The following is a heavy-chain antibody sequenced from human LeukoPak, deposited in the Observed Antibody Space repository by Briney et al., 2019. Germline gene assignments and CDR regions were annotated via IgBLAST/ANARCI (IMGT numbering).Heavy chain of an antibody. CDR3: AKDSATVVTPGAFDI. V-gene: IGHV3-53*01. Sequence: GGSLRLSCAASGFTVSSNYMSWVRQAPGKGLEWVSVIYSGGRTYYADSVKGRFTISRDNSKNTLYLQMNSLRAEDTAVYYCAKDSATVVTPGAFDIWGQGTMVTVSS. CDR1: GFTVSSNY. J-gene: IGHJ3*02. CDR2: IYSGGRT. D-gene: IGHD4-23*01.